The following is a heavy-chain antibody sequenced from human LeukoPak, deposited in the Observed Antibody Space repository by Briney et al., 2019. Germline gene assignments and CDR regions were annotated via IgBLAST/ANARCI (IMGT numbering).Heavy chain of an antibody. V-gene: IGHV4-4*09. D-gene: IGHD1-26*01. CDR1: GASVSNYY. J-gene: IGHJ4*02. CDR2: IHSSGGS. Sequence: SETLSLTCTVSGASVSNYYWSWIRQTPEKGLEWMGHIHSSGGSSYYPSLKSRLTLSIDTSRNQLSLKLPSVTAADTAVYFCARLGSYHDFWGQGALVTVSS. CDR3: ARLGSYHDF.